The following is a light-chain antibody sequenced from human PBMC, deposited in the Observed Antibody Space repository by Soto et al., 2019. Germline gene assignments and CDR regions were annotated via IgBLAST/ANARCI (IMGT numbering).Light chain of an antibody. V-gene: IGKV1-39*01. J-gene: IGKJ2*01. CDR3: QQSDSYPYT. Sequence: DIQMTHSPSSLSVSVGDRVTITCRASQSITNYLNWYQQKPGKAPRLLVYAASSLQSGVPSRFSGNGSGTDFTLTISSLQPEDFASYYCQQSDSYPYTFGQGTKLEIK. CDR2: AAS. CDR1: QSITNY.